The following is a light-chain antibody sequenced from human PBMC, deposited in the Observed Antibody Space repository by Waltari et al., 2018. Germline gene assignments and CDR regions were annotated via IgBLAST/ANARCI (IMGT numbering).Light chain of an antibody. CDR1: SSDVGNYNF. V-gene: IGLV2-23*01. J-gene: IGLJ3*02. CDR2: EGS. Sequence: LTISCTGTSSDVGNYNFVSWYQQHPGKAPKLLIYEGSKRPSGVSYRFSGSKSGNTASLTISGLQAEDEADYYCCSYAGSNTWVFGGGTKLTVL. CDR3: CSYAGSNTWV.